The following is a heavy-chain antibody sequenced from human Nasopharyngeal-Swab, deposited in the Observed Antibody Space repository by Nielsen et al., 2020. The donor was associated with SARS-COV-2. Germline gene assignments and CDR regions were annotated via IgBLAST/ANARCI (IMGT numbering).Heavy chain of an antibody. CDR2: IKHDGSER. J-gene: IGHJ4*02. D-gene: IGHD1-26*01. CDR1: GFTFSYYW. V-gene: IGHV3-7*03. Sequence: GESLKISCAASGFTFSYYWMTWVRQAPGKGLERVVSIKHDGSERNYVGSVKGRFTISRDNAKNSLYLQMNSLRAEDTAFYYCARARVGRERRPFFDYWGQGTLVTVSS. CDR3: ARARVGRERRPFFDY.